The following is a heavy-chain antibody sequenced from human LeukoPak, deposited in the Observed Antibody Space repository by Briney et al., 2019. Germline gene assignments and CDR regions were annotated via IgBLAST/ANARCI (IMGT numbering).Heavy chain of an antibody. CDR2: INYSGST. V-gene: IGHV4-59*01. CDR1: GGSISTYY. D-gene: IGHD3-3*01. Sequence: SETLSLTCTVSGGSISTYYWSWIRQPPGKGLEWIAYINYSGSTNYNPSLKSRVTISVDTSKNQFSLKLSSVTAADTAVYHCARVPYYDFWSGLDAFDIWGQGTMVTVSS. CDR3: ARVPYYDFWSGLDAFDI. J-gene: IGHJ3*02.